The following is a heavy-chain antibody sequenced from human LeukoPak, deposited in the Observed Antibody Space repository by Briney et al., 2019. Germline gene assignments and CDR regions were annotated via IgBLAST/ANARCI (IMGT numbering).Heavy chain of an antibody. CDR2: ISYDGRNT. CDR1: GLTFSTFG. Sequence: GGSLRLSCAASGLTFSTFGMHWVRQAPGKGLEWVAVISYDGRNTYYADSVKGRFTISRDNSKNTLYLQMNSLRAEDTAVYYCARARSSSWGGGFDPWGQGTLVTVSS. CDR3: ARARSSSWGGGFDP. V-gene: IGHV3-30*03. J-gene: IGHJ5*02. D-gene: IGHD2-2*01.